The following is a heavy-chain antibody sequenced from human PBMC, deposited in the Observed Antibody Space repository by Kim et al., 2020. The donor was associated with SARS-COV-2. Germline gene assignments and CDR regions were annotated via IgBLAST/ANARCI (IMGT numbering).Heavy chain of an antibody. D-gene: IGHD6-19*01. V-gene: IGHV3-30*02. Sequence: DAVKGLCTISRENSKNTLYLQMNSLRAEDTAVYYCAKVSLQQWLVHYLDYWGQGTLVTVSS. J-gene: IGHJ4*02. CDR3: AKVSLQQWLVHYLDY.